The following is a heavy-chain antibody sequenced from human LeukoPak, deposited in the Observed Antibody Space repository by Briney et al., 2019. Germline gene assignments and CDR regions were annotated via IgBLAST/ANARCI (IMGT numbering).Heavy chain of an antibody. CDR3: ARGVVVPAALYHYYYYYGMDV. V-gene: IGHV4-59*01. Sequence: TSETLSLTCTVSGDSISSYYWSWLRQPPGKGLEWIGYIYYSGSTNYNPSLKSRVTISVDTSKNQFSLKLSSVTAADTAVYYCARGVVVPAALYHYYYYYGMDVWGQGTTVTVSS. CDR1: GDSISSYY. CDR2: IYYSGST. J-gene: IGHJ6*02. D-gene: IGHD2-2*01.